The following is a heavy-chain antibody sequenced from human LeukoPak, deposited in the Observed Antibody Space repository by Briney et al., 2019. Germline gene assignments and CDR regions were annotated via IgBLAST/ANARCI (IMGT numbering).Heavy chain of an antibody. CDR3: ALNGREVPSGAFDI. J-gene: IGHJ3*02. CDR2: ISISGDTT. D-gene: IGHD1-1*01. V-gene: IGHV3-23*01. CDR1: GFTFSSHA. Sequence: GGSLRPSCGASGFTFSSHAMTWVRQAPGKGLEWVSAISISGDTTYYADAVKGRFTISRDNSKNTVYLQMNSLRAEDTAVYYCALNGREVPSGAFDIWGQGTMVTVSS.